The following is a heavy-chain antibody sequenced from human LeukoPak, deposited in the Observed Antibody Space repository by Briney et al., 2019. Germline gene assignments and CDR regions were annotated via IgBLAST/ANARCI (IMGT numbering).Heavy chain of an antibody. CDR3: ARGFYDVLTGYPYYFDY. V-gene: IGHV4-61*01. CDR1: GGSVSSRSYS. Sequence: SETLSLTCTVSGGSVSSRSYSWSWIRQPPGKGLEWIGYIYYSGSTNYSPSLKSRVTISVDTSKNQFSLKLSSVTAADTAVFYCARGFYDVLTGYPYYFDYWGQGILVTVYS. CDR2: IYYSGST. D-gene: IGHD3-9*01. J-gene: IGHJ4*02.